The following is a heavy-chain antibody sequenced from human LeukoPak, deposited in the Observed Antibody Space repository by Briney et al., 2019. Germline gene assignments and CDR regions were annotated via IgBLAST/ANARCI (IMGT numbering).Heavy chain of an antibody. Sequence: SETLSLTCTVSGGSISSSSYYWGWIRQPPGKGLEWIGSIYYSGSTYYNPSLKSRVTISVDTSKNQFSLKLSSVTAADTAVYYCARDNSGSYYFDYWGQGTLVTVSS. J-gene: IGHJ4*02. CDR3: ARDNSGSYYFDY. V-gene: IGHV4-39*07. CDR2: IYYSGST. CDR1: GGSISSSSYY. D-gene: IGHD1-26*01.